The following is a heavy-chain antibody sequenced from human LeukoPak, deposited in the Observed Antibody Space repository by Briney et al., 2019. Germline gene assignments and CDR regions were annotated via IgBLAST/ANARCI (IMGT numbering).Heavy chain of an antibody. J-gene: IGHJ6*02. CDR2: ISGSGGNT. D-gene: IGHD5-24*01. CDR3: ARDKLEMTTIFPYYYGMDV. CDR1: GFTFSSYA. V-gene: IGHV3-23*01. Sequence: GGSLRLSCAASGFTFSSYAMSWVRQAPGKGLDWVSAISGSGGNTYYADSVKGRFTISRDNAKNSLSLQMNSLRAEDTAVYYCARDKLEMTTIFPYYYGMDVWGQGTTVTVSS.